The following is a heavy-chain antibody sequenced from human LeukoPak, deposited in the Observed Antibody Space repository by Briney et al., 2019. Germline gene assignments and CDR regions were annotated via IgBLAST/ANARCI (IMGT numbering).Heavy chain of an antibody. J-gene: IGHJ6*03. CDR2: IIPIFGTA. Sequence: ASVKVSCKASGGTFSSYAISWVRQAPGQGLEWMGGIIPIFGTANYAQKFQGRVTITADESTSTAYMELSSLRSEDTAVYYCARDRSASNYYYYYMDVWGKGTTVTVPS. V-gene: IGHV1-69*13. CDR1: GGTFSSYA. D-gene: IGHD6-6*01. CDR3: ARDRSASNYYYYYMDV.